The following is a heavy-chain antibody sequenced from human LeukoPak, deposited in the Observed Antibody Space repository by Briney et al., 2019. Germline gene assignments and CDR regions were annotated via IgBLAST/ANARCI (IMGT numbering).Heavy chain of an antibody. CDR3: AKSQGEAARGDYFDY. CDR1: GFTFDDYA. D-gene: IGHD6-6*01. J-gene: IGHJ4*02. CDR2: ISGDGGST. V-gene: IGHV3-43*02. Sequence: PGGSLRLSCAASGFTFDDYAMHWVRQAPGKGLEWVSLISGDGGSTYYADSVKGRFTISRDNSKNSLYLQMNSLRTEDTALYYCAKSQGEAARGDYFDYWGQGTLVTVSS.